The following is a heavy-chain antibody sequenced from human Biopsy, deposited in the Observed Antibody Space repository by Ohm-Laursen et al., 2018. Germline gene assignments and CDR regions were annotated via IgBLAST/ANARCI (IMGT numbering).Heavy chain of an antibody. CDR1: GYTFTTYY. CDR3: ALASFDY. CDR2: INPGGNST. V-gene: IGHV1-46*01. J-gene: IGHJ4*02. Sequence: ASVKASCKASGYTFTTYYIHWVRQAPGHWLEWMGIINPGGNSTAYTQNFQGRVTMTWDTSTTTVYMELSSLRSEDMAVYYCALASFDYWGQGTLVTVPS.